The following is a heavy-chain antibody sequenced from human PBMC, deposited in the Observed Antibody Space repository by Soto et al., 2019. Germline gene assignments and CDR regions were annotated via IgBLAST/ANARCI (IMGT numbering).Heavy chain of an antibody. CDR1: GFTFTSYA. CDR3: AKDALAVAAS. V-gene: IGHV3-23*01. Sequence: AGSLRLSCAASGFTFTSYAMSWVRQAPGKGLEWVSAISGSDGSTYYADSVKGRFTISKDNSKNTLYLQMNSLRAEDTAVYYCAKDALAVAASWGQGTLVTVSS. CDR2: ISGSDGST. D-gene: IGHD6-19*01. J-gene: IGHJ5*02.